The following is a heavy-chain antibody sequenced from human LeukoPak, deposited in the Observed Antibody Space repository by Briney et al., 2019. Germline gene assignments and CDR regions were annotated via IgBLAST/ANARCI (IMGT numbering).Heavy chain of an antibody. V-gene: IGHV4-59*08. CDR3: ARSPEGGGLFDY. J-gene: IGHJ4*02. CDR2: IYYSGST. CDR1: GGSISSYY. Sequence: SETLSLTCTVSGGSISSYYWSWIRQPPGKGLEWIGYIYYSGSTNYNPSLKSRVTISVDTSKNQFSLKLSSVTAADTAVYFCARSPEGGGLFDYWGQGTLVTVSS. D-gene: IGHD1-26*01.